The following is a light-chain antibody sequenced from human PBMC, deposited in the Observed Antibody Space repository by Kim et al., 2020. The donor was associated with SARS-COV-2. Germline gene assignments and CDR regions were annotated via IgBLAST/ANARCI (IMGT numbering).Light chain of an antibody. V-gene: IGLV3-1*01. J-gene: IGLJ2*01. CDR3: QAWDSSTVV. Sequence: GSPGQTASITCSEDKLWNKYACWYQQQPGQSPVLVIYQDSKRPAGIPERFSGSNSGNTATLIISGTQAMDEADYYCQAWDSSTVVFGGGTQLTVL. CDR2: QDS. CDR1: KLWNKY.